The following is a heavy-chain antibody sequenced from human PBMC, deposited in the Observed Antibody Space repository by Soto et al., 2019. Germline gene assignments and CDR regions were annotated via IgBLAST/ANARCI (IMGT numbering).Heavy chain of an antibody. J-gene: IGHJ5*01. CDR2: ISGSVGSP. D-gene: IGHD3-9*01. V-gene: IGHV3-23*01. CDR1: GFPFSSDA. CDR3: AKDRGPDCIWTFDS. Sequence: GGPLRLSFEASGFPFSSDAMTGVRQAPGRGLEWVSAISGSVGSPTYAAPVKGRFTIPRDNSKARLFLQISSLQVDTTAHYYYAKDRGPDCIWTFDSWGQGTLVTVSS.